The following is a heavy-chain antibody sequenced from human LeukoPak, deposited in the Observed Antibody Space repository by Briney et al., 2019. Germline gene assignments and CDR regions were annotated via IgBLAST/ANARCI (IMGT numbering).Heavy chain of an antibody. J-gene: IGHJ6*02. V-gene: IGHV3-30*03. D-gene: IGHD6-6*01. Sequence: GGSLRLSCAASGFTFSSYGMHWVRQAPGKGLEWVAVISYDGSNKYYADSVKGRFTISRDNSKNTLYLQMNSLRAEDTAVYYCARDRYSSSSSSYYYYGMDVWGQGTTVTVSS. CDR2: ISYDGSNK. CDR1: GFTFSSYG. CDR3: ARDRYSSSSSSYYYYGMDV.